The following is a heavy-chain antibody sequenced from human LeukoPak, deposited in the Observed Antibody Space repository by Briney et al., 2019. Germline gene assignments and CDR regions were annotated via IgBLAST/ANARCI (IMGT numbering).Heavy chain of an antibody. CDR3: ASQMRYYYDSSYFDY. D-gene: IGHD3-22*01. CDR2: IRPDGGER. V-gene: IGHV3-7*01. CDR1: GFSSRTHW. J-gene: IGHJ4*02. Sequence: GGSLRLSCTASGFSSRTHWMSWVRQAPGKGLEWVANIRPDGGERYYGDSLKGRFTISRDNAKNSLYLQMNSLRAEDTAVYYCASQMRYYYDSSYFDYWGQGTLVTVSS.